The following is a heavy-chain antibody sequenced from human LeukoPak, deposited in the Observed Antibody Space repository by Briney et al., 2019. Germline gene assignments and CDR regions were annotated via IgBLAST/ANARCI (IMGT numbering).Heavy chain of an antibody. CDR2: IKEDGSEK. Sequence: GGSLRLSCVASGFTFSSYWMTWVRQAPGKGLEWVANIKEDGSEKSYVASVKARFTISRDNAKNSLYLQMNSLRAEDTAVYYCARTGRRLDYWGQGTLVTVSS. V-gene: IGHV3-7*05. J-gene: IGHJ4*02. CDR1: GFTFSSYW. D-gene: IGHD6-6*01. CDR3: ARTGRRLDY.